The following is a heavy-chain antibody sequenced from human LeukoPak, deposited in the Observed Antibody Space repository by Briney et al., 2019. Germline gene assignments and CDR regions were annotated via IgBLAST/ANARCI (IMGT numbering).Heavy chain of an antibody. Sequence: SETLSLTCTVSGGSIKTYYWSWSRQSPGKGLEWIGSMSYSGTSNYIPSLKSRVSMTIDISKNQFSLKLTSVTAADTALYFCAAGSRPYYFYYMAVWGTGTTVTVPS. CDR1: GGSIKTYY. CDR3: AAGSRPYYFYYMAV. V-gene: IGHV4-59*08. CDR2: MSYSGTS. J-gene: IGHJ6*03.